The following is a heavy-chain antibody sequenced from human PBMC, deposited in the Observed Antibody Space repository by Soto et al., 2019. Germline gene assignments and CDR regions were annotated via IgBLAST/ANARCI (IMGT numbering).Heavy chain of an antibody. CDR1: GGSISSYY. D-gene: IGHD1-26*01. V-gene: IGHV4-59*01. CDR2: IYYSGST. J-gene: IGHJ4*02. CDR3: ARSSGSYLGIDY. Sequence: SETLSLTCTVSGGSISSYYWSWIRQPPGKGLEWIGYIYYSGSTNYNPSLKGRVTISVDTSKNQFSLKLSSVTAADTAVYYCARSSGSYLGIDYWGQGTLVTVSS.